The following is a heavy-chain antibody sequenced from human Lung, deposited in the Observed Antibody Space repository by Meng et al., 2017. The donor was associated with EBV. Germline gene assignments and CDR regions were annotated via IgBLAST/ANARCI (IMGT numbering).Heavy chain of an antibody. CDR1: AGSTSSRNW. J-gene: IGHJ4*02. Sequence: LVSSAGVWVPPGNLSLLCSGSAGSTSSRNWWSWVRQPPGKGLEWIGGIYHSGSSTNNASLMKRGTITVDKNNNQFFLQLISVTAVDAAVYYCAGVYDYDSICYSHWGQGTLVTVSS. CDR2: IYHSGSS. V-gene: IGHV4-4*03. CDR3: AGVYDYDSICYSH. D-gene: IGHD3-22*01.